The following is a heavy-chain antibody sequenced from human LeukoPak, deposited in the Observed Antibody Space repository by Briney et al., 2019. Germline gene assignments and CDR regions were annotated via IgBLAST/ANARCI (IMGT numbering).Heavy chain of an antibody. J-gene: IGHJ4*02. V-gene: IGHV3-23*01. CDR3: AKDVCTSPRCLLYFDS. Sequence: GGSLRLSCTTSGFAFSNYAMNWVRQAPGKGPEWVSGISGFNTYYADSVKGPFTIFRDNSKNVLYLQMDRLRAEDTAVYSCAKDVCTSPRCLLYFDSWGQGTLVTVSS. CDR1: GFAFSNYA. CDR2: ISGFNT. D-gene: IGHD2-8*01.